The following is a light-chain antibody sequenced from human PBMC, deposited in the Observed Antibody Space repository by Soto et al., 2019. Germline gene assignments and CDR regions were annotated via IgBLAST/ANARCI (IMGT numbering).Light chain of an antibody. J-gene: IGLJ3*02. V-gene: IGLV2-8*01. CDR1: SSDIGNNNY. CDR3: QSHDNSLNVEV. CDR2: EVS. Sequence: QSVLTQPPSASGSPGQSVTISCTGNSSDIGNNNYVSWYQQHPGKAPKLMIYEVSKRPSGVPDRFSGSKSGNTASLTVSGLQAEDEADYYCQSHDNSLNVEVFGGGTKVTVL.